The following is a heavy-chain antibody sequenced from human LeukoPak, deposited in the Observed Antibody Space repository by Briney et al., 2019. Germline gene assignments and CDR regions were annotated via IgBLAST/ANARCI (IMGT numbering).Heavy chain of an antibody. V-gene: IGHV4-39*07. J-gene: IGHJ6*03. CDR2: ISYSGST. Sequence: SETLSLTCTVSGGSISSTSYYWAWIRQPPGNGLEWIGNISYSGSTYYNPSLKSRVTISVDTSKNQLSLKLSSVTAADTAVYYCARGYYYMDVWGKGTTVTVSS. CDR3: ARGYYYMDV. CDR1: GGSISSTSYY.